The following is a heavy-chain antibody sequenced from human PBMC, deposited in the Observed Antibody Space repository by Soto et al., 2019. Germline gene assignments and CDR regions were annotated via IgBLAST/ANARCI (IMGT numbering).Heavy chain of an antibody. D-gene: IGHD2-8*01. Sequence: GGSLRLSCAASGFRFSDYSMNWVRQAPGRGLEWVSYISSSSFTIGYADSVKGRFTISRDNAKNSLYLQMNSLRAEDTALYYCHTGGCTNGVCYLTEGPLFYWGQGTLVTVSS. CDR3: HTGGCTNGVCYLTEGPLFY. CDR1: GFRFSDYS. CDR2: ISSSSFTI. V-gene: IGHV3-48*04. J-gene: IGHJ4*02.